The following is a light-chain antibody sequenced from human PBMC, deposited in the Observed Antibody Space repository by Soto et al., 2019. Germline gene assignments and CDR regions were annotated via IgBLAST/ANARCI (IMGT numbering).Light chain of an antibody. CDR3: QVWDTMTDHPV. CDR1: NIATKR. J-gene: IGLJ7*01. Sequence: SYELTQPPSVSVAPGQTATITCGGNNIATKRVHWYQQRPGQAPVLVVYDNSDRPSGFPERFSGSNSGSTATLTVSRVEAGDEAYYYCQVWDTMTDHPVFGGGTQLTVL. V-gene: IGLV3-21*02. CDR2: DNS.